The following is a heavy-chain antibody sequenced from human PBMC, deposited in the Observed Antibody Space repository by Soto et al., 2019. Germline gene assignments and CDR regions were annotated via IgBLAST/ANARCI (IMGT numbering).Heavy chain of an antibody. J-gene: IGHJ5*02. V-gene: IGHV4-34*01. CDR1: GGSFIGYL. CDR3: APNPRLLVP. Sequence: QVQLQQWGGGLFKPAETLSLHCTVSGGSFIGYLYNWIRQAPGRGPEWIAKINSGGITKYNPSLKSRLNLSVDTSQKQFSLTFKALTAADTADYSCAPNPRLLVPWGQGSLVIVSS. CDR2: INSGGIT. D-gene: IGHD2-8*02.